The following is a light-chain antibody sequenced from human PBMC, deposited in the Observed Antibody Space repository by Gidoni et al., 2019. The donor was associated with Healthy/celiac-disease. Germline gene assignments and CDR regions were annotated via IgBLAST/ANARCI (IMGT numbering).Light chain of an antibody. CDR1: QSISSY. V-gene: IGKV1-39*01. Sequence: DIQMTQSPSSLSASVGDRVTITCRASQSISSYLHWYQQKPGKAPKLLIYAASRLQSGVPSRFSGSGSGTDFTLTISSLQPEDVATYYCQQSDSTPRTFGQGTKVEIK. CDR3: QQSDSTPRT. CDR2: AAS. J-gene: IGKJ1*01.